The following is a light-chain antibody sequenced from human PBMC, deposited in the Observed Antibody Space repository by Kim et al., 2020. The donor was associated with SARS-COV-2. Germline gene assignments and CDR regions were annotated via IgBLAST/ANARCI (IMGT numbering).Light chain of an antibody. CDR1: GSDVGGYNY. J-gene: IGLJ3*02. Sequence: GQSVTNTCTGTGSDVGGYNYVSWYQQHPGKAPKFMIYDVSKRPSGVPDRFSGSKSGNTASLTISGLQAEDEADYYCCSFAGNYAWVFGGGTQLTVL. V-gene: IGLV2-11*03. CDR2: DVS. CDR3: CSFAGNYAWV.